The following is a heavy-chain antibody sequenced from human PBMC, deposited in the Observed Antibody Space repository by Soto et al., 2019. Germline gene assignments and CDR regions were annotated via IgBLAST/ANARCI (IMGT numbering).Heavy chain of an antibody. CDR3: ARGARQTVAVNFDY. D-gene: IGHD6-19*01. J-gene: IGHJ4*02. CDR2: INAGDGDT. Sequence: ASVKVSCKASGYTFTSYTMHWVRQAPGQRLEWMGWINAGDGDTKFSQNFQDRVTITRDTSTSTVYMELSSLRSDDTAVYYCARGARQTVAVNFDYWGQGTLVTVSS. V-gene: IGHV1-3*01. CDR1: GYTFTSYT.